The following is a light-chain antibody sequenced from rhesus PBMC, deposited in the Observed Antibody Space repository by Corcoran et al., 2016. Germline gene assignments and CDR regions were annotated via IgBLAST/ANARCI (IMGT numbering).Light chain of an antibody. CDR3: QQHNSYPLT. CDR2: SAS. Sequence: DIQMTQSPSSLSASVGDTVTITCRASQATSNDLAWYQQKPGKAPKTLISSASNLESGVPSRFSGSGSGTVFTLTIRSLQPEDFATYYYQQHNSYPLTFGGGTKVEIK. CDR1: QATSND. J-gene: IGKJ4*01. V-gene: IGKV1S14*01.